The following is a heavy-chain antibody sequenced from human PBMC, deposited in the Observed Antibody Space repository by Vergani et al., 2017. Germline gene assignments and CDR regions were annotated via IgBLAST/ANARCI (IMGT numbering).Heavy chain of an antibody. Sequence: QLQLQESGPGLVKPSETLSLTCTVSGGSISSSSYYWSWIQQPPGKGLEWIGYIYYSGSTNYNPSLKSRVTISVDTSKNQFSLKLSSVTAADTAVYYCARAREGGDDVDYWGQGTLVTVSS. D-gene: IGHD4-17*01. CDR1: GGSISSSSYY. CDR3: ARAREGGDDVDY. CDR2: IYYSGST. V-gene: IGHV4-61*01. J-gene: IGHJ4*02.